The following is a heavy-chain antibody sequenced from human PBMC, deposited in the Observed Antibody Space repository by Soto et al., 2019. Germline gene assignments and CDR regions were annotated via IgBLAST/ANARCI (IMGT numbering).Heavy chain of an antibody. Sequence: SVKVACRASWCTFSSYAISWVRQTPEQGLEWMGGIIPIFGTANYEQKFQGRVTITADESTSTAYMELSSLRSEDTAVYYCEAESGPRAAATLHFDYWGQGTLVPVFS. CDR3: EAESGPRAAATLHFDY. CDR1: WCTFSSYA. J-gene: IGHJ4*02. CDR2: IIPIFGTA. D-gene: IGHD6-13*01. V-gene: IGHV1-69*13.